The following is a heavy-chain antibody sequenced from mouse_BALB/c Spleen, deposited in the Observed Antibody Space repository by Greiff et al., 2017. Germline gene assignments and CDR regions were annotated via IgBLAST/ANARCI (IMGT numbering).Heavy chain of an antibody. J-gene: IGHJ2*01. D-gene: IGHD2-10*02. V-gene: IGHV3-8*02. CDR1: GDSITSGY. Sequence: EVQRVESGPSLVKPSQTLSLTCSVTGDSITSGYWNWIRKFPGNKLEYMGYISYSGSTYYNPSLKSRISITRDTSKNQYYLQLNSVTTEDTATYYCARGYGNYGYYFDYWGQGTTLTVSS. CDR2: ISYSGST. CDR3: ARGYGNYGYYFDY.